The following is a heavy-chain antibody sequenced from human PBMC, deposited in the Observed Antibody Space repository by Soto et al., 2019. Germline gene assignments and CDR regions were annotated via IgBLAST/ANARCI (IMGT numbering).Heavy chain of an antibody. CDR3: AKAADRSVYYYYYMDV. CDR1: GFTFDDYA. CDR2: ISWNSGSI. Sequence: PGGSLRLSCAASGFTFDDYAMHWVRQAPGKGPEWVSGISWNSGSIGYADSVKGRFTISRDNAKNSLYLQMNSLRAEDTALYYCAKAADRSVYYYYYMDVWGQGTTVTVSS. V-gene: IGHV3-9*01. J-gene: IGHJ6*03.